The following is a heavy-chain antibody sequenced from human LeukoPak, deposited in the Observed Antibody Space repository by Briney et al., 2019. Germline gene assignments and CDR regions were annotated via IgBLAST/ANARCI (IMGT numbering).Heavy chain of an antibody. CDR1: GGTFSSYA. CDR3: ARDRDSSSPRYDY. CDR2: IIPILGIA. Sequence: ASVKVSCKASGGTFSSYAISWVRQAPGQGLEWMGRIIPILGIANYAQKFQGRVTITADKSTGTAYMELSSLRSEDTAVYYCARDRDSSSPRYDYWGQGTLVTVSS. V-gene: IGHV1-69*04. D-gene: IGHD6-13*01. J-gene: IGHJ4*02.